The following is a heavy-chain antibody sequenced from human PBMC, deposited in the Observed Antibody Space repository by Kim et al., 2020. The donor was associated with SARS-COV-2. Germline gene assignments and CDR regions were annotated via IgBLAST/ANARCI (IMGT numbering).Heavy chain of an antibody. J-gene: IGHJ6*02. CDR3: ARQSSFSSSWYASGYYYGMDV. D-gene: IGHD6-13*01. Sequence: GESLKISCKGSGYSFTSYWIGWVRQMPGKGLEWMGIIYPGDSDTRYSPSFQGQVTISADKSISTAYLQWSSLKASDTAMYYCARQSSFSSSWYASGYYYGMDVWGQGTTVPISS. CDR2: IYPGDSDT. V-gene: IGHV5-51*01. CDR1: GYSFTSYW.